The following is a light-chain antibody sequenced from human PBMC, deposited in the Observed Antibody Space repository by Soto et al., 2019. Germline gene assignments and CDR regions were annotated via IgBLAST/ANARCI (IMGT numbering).Light chain of an antibody. Sequence: QAVVTQEPSRTVFPGGTVTLTCGSSTGAVTSGHYPYWFQQKPCQAPRTLIYDTSNKHSWTPARFSGSLLGGKAALTLSGAQPEDKAEYYCLLSYSGARHVVFGGGTKLTVL. J-gene: IGLJ2*01. CDR1: TGAVTSGHY. V-gene: IGLV7-46*01. CDR3: LLSYSGARHVV. CDR2: DTS.